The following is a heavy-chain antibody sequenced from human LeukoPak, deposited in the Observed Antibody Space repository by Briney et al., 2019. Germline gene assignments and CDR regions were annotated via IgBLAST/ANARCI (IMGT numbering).Heavy chain of an antibody. CDR2: ISAYNGNT. J-gene: IGHJ5*02. CDR3: ARTYDFWSGAFYNWFDP. D-gene: IGHD3-3*01. Sequence: GASVKVSCKASGYTFTSYGISWVRQAPGQGLEWMGWISAYNGNTNYAQKLQGRATMTTDTSTSTAYMELRSLRSDDTAVCYCARTYDFWSGAFYNWFDPWGQGTLVTVSS. V-gene: IGHV1-18*01. CDR1: GYTFTSYG.